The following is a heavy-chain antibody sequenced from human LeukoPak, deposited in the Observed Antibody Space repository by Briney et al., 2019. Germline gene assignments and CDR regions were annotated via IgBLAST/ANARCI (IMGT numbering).Heavy chain of an antibody. CDR3: ARVPVQLERRGLDY. J-gene: IGHJ4*02. Sequence: PSETLSLTCAVYGGSFSGYYWSWIRQPPGKGLEWIGEINHSGSTNYNPSLKSRVTISVDTSKNQFSLKLSSVTAADTAVYYCARVPVQLERRGLDYWGQGTLVTVSS. V-gene: IGHV4-34*01. CDR2: INHSGST. D-gene: IGHD1-1*01. CDR1: GGSFSGYY.